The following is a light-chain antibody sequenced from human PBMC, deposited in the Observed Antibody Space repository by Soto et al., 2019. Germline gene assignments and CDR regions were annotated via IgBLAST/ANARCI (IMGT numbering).Light chain of an antibody. CDR2: DVS. V-gene: IGLV2-14*01. Sequence: QSALTQPASVSGSPGQSITISCTGTSSDVGGYNYVSWYQQHPGKAPKLMLYDVSNRPSGVSNRFSGSKSGNTASLTISGLQAEDEADYFGSSYTGTSTLVVFGGGTKLTVL. CDR3: SSYTGTSTLVV. CDR1: SSDVGGYNY. J-gene: IGLJ2*01.